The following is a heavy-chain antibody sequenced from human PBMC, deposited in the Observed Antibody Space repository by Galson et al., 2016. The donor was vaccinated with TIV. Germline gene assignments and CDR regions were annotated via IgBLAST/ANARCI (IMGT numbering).Heavy chain of an antibody. Sequence: SLRLSCAASGFTFSNYGMHWVRQAPGKGLEWVAVLSYDERNKKYADSVKGRFTISRDNAKNSLYLQMNSLRAEDTALYHCARVRSCGGDCYYFDYWGQGSLGTVSS. D-gene: IGHD2-21*02. J-gene: IGHJ4*02. CDR1: GFTFSNYG. V-gene: IGHV3-30*03. CDR3: ARVRSCGGDCYYFDY. CDR2: LSYDERNK.